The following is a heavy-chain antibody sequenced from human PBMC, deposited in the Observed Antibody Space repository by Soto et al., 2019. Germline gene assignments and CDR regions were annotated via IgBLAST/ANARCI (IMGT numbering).Heavy chain of an antibody. J-gene: IGHJ4*02. CDR1: GGSFSGYD. CDR3: ARDALSRDSI. V-gene: IGHV4-34*01. D-gene: IGHD3-22*01. Sequence: PSETLSLTCAVYGGSFSGYDWTWIRQPPGTGLEWIGEINHSGSSNYNPSLKSRVTISVDTSKNQFSLKLTSVTAADTAVYYCARDALSRDSIWGQGTLVTVSS. CDR2: INHSGSS.